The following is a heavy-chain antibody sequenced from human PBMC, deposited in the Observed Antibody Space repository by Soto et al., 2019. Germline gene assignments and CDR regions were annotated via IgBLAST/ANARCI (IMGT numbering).Heavy chain of an antibody. CDR3: AMARQGEPPGYFYGMEV. Sequence: QVQLVQSGAEVKKPGSSAKVSCKASGGTFNTYAITWVRQAPGQGFEWMGGVIPLFNTPDYAQKFQGRLTITADESTSNVYLEVRGLRSEGPALYFCAMARQGEPPGYFYGMEVWGPGTTVTVSS. D-gene: IGHD3-16*01. V-gene: IGHV1-69*01. J-gene: IGHJ6*02. CDR1: GGTFNTYA. CDR2: VIPLFNTP.